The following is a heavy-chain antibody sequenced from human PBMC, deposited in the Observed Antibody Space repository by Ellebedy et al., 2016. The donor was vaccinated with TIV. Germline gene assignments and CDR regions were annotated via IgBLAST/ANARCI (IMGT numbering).Heavy chain of an antibody. CDR2: IYYSGST. Sequence: SETLSLTXTVSGGSISSYYWGWIRQPPGKGLEWIGSIYYSGSTYYNPSLKSRVTISVDTSKNQFSLKLSSVTAADTAVYYCARHSRIYSSSPRPFNPWGQGTLVTVSS. V-gene: IGHV4-39*01. CDR3: ARHSRIYSSSPRPFNP. CDR1: GGSISSYY. J-gene: IGHJ5*02. D-gene: IGHD6-6*01.